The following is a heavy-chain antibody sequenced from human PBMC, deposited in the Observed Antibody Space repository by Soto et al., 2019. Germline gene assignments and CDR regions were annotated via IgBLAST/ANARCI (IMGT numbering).Heavy chain of an antibody. Sequence: SLRLSCAASGFTFSSYWMSWVRQAPGKGLEWVANIKQDGSEKYYVDSVKGRFTISRDNAKNSLYLQMNSLRAEDTAVYYCARTPPMFGVVIPPCGMDVWGQGTSVTVSS. CDR2: IKQDGSEK. D-gene: IGHD3-3*01. J-gene: IGHJ6*02. CDR3: ARTPPMFGVVIPPCGMDV. V-gene: IGHV3-7*03. CDR1: GFTFSSYW.